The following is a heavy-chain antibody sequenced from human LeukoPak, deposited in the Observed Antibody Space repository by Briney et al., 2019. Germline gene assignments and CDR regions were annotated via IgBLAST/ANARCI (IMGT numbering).Heavy chain of an antibody. J-gene: IGHJ4*02. CDR2: IYSGGST. V-gene: IGHV3-53*01. CDR1: GFTLRSNY. Sequence: GGSLRLSCAASGFTLRSNYMSGVRQAPAKGREWVSVIYSGGSTYYAESVKGQFTISRDNSKNTLYLQMNSLRAEDTAVYYCARGSHLGDYWGQGTLVTVSS. CDR3: ARGSHLGDY.